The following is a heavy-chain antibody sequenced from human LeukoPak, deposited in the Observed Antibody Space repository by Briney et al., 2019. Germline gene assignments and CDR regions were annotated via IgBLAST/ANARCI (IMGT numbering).Heavy chain of an antibody. CDR2: INPSSGRA. D-gene: IGHD3-9*01. J-gene: IGHJ4*02. Sequence: ASVKVSCKASGYTFTGYHMHWVRQAPGQGLEWMGLINPSSGRASYAQKLQGRVIMTRDTSTSTVYLELSSLKSEDTAVYCCARDIGHYDLLTGYYSLSDYWGQGTLVTVSS. CDR1: GYTFTGYH. V-gene: IGHV1-46*04. CDR3: ARDIGHYDLLTGYYSLSDY.